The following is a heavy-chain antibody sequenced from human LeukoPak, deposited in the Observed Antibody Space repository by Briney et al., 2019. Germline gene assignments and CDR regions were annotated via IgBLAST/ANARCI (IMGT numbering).Heavy chain of an antibody. CDR2: ISGTAGHI. CDR3: AKTGYGDNQLRYFDL. V-gene: IGHV3-23*01. D-gene: IGHD4-23*01. J-gene: IGHJ2*01. CDR1: GFTFSKYA. Sequence: GGSLRLSCAASGFTFSKYAMSWVRQAPGKGLEWVSGISGTAGHIYYADSVMGRFTVSRDNSQNTLYLQMNSLRAEDTAVYYCAKTGYGDNQLRYFDLWGRGTLVTVSS.